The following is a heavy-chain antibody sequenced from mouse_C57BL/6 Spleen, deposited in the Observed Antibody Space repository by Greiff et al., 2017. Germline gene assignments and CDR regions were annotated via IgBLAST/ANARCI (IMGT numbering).Heavy chain of an antibody. CDR1: GFTFSDYG. V-gene: IGHV5-17*01. CDR3: ARPITTVVNYYAMDY. D-gene: IGHD1-1*01. CDR2: ISSGSSTI. J-gene: IGHJ4*01. Sequence: EVKLQESGGGLVKPGGSLKLSCAASGFTFSDYGMHWVRQAPEKGLEWVAYISSGSSTIYYADTVKGRFTISRDNAKNTLFLQMTSLRSEDTAMYYCARPITTVVNYYAMDYWGQGTSVTVSS.